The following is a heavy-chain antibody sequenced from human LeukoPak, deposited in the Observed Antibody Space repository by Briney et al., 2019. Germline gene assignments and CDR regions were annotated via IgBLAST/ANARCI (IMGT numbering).Heavy chain of an antibody. CDR2: IYPGDSDT. V-gene: IGHV5-51*01. Sequence: GESLKISCKGSGYSFTSYWIGWVRQMPGKGLEWMGIIYPGDSDTRYSPSFQGQVTISADKSISTAYLQWSSLKASDTAMYYCARLYDILTGPGSWFDPWGQGTLVTVSS. D-gene: IGHD3-9*01. J-gene: IGHJ5*02. CDR3: ARLYDILTGPGSWFDP. CDR1: GYSFTSYW.